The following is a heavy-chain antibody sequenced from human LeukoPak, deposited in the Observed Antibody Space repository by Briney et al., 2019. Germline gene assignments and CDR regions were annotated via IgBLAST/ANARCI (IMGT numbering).Heavy chain of an antibody. V-gene: IGHV1-2*04. Sequence: GASVTVSCKASGYTFPDYYMHWVRLAPGQGLEWMGWINPNCGGTNYVQKFQGWVTMNRDTYINTAYMELSRLTSYDTAVYYFPIANFLYCSSTSCLFDYWGQGTLVTVSS. CDR3: PIANFLYCSSTSCLFDY. J-gene: IGHJ4*02. CDR1: GYTFPDYY. CDR2: INPNCGGT. D-gene: IGHD2-2*01.